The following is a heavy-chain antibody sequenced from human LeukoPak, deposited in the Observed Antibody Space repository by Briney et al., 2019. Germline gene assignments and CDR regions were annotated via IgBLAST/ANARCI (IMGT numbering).Heavy chain of an antibody. Sequence: ASVKVSCKASGYSFTTYYMHWVRQAPGQGLEWMGIINPTGGSTNYAQKFEGRVTMTRDTSTSTVYMELSSLRSEDTAVYYCARERYCSGVNCFVTYYYGMDVWGQGTTVTVSS. V-gene: IGHV1-46*01. CDR3: ARERYCSGVNCFVTYYYGMDV. J-gene: IGHJ6*02. CDR1: GYSFTTYY. CDR2: INPTGGST. D-gene: IGHD2-15*01.